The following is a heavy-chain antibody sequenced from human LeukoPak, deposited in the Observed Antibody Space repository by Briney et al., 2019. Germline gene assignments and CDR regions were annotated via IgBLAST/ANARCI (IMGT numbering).Heavy chain of an antibody. CDR1: GFTFSSYS. Sequence: GGSLRLSCAASGFTFSSYSMNWVRQAPGKGLEWVSSISSSSSYIYYADSVKGRFTIPRDNAKNSLYLQMNSLRAEDTAVYYCARDQGVATFDYWGQGTLVTVSS. CDR2: ISSSSSYI. CDR3: ARDQGVATFDY. J-gene: IGHJ4*02. D-gene: IGHD5-12*01. V-gene: IGHV3-21*01.